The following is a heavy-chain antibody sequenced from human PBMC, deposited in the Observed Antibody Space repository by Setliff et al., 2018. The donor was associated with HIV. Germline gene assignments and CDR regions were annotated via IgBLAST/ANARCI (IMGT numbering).Heavy chain of an antibody. CDR3: ARVPLGAGSTTHYFDL. Sequence: SETLSLTCNVSGGSISAYYWSWVRQPPGKRLEWIGYIYSNGGTAYNPSLKSRFTISRDNAKNSLYLQMDSLRAEDTAVYYCARVPLGAGSTTHYFDLWGQGTLVTVSS. CDR1: GGSISAYY. CDR2: IYSNGGT. J-gene: IGHJ4*02. V-gene: IGHV4-4*08. D-gene: IGHD3-16*01.